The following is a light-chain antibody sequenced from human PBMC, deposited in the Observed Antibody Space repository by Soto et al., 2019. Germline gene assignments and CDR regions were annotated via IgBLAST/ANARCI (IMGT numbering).Light chain of an antibody. V-gene: IGKV1-5*03. CDR2: KAS. CDR3: QQYNSYSST. J-gene: IGKJ1*01. Sequence: DIQMTQSPSTLSASVGDRVTITCRASQSISSWLAWYQQKPGKAPKLLIYKASSLESGVPSRFSGSGSGTEFTLTLSSLQPDDFATYYCQQYNSYSSTFGHVTKADI. CDR1: QSISSW.